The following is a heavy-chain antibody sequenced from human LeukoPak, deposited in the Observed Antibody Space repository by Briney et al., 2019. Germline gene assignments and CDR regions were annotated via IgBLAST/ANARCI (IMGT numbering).Heavy chain of an antibody. CDR2: IYYSGST. V-gene: IGHV4-59*01. CDR3: ARVSPITVFGVDYYYYMDL. D-gene: IGHD3-3*01. Sequence: SETLSLTCTVSGGSIISYYWSWIRQPPGKGLEWIGYIYYSGSTNYNPSLKSRVTISVDTSKYQFSLKLSSVTAADTAVYYCARVSPITVFGVDYYYYMDLWGKGTTVTVSS. CDR1: GGSIISYY. J-gene: IGHJ6*03.